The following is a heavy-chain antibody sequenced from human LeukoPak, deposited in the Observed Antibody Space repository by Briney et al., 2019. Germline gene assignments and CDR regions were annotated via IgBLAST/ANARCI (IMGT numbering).Heavy chain of an antibody. J-gene: IGHJ4*02. D-gene: IGHD3-10*01. Sequence: SVKVSCKASGFTFTSSAMQWVRQARGQPLEWIGWIVVGSGNTNYAQKFQERVTITRDMSTSTASMELSSLRSEDTPVYYCAAMVRGVNYPLNYWGQGTLVTVSS. V-gene: IGHV1-58*02. CDR1: GFTFTSSA. CDR2: IVVGSGNT. CDR3: AAMVRGVNYPLNY.